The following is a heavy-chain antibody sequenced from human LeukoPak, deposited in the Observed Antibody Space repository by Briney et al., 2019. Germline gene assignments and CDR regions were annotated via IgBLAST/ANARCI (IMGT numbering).Heavy chain of an antibody. Sequence: PSETLSLTCTVSGGSISSYYWNWIRQPPGRGLEWIGYISNSGITKYNPSLKSRVTISLETSKNQFSLRLTSVTAADTAVYYCAKASVTTAVLFDSWGQGTQVAVSS. CDR1: GGSISSYY. V-gene: IGHV4-59*01. D-gene: IGHD4-23*01. J-gene: IGHJ4*02. CDR3: AKASVTTAVLFDS. CDR2: ISNSGIT.